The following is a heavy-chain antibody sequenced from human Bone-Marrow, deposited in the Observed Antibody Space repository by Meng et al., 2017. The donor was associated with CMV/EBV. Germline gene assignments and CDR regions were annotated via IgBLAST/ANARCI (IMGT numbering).Heavy chain of an antibody. J-gene: IGHJ4*02. CDR2: ISARSTYI. D-gene: IGHD3-3*01. CDR3: ARDPVRSASY. CDR1: GFSLSLYS. V-gene: IGHV3-21*01. Sequence: GGSLRLSCAASGFSLSLYSMNWVRHAPGKGLEWVSSISARSTYIYYADSLQGRITISRDNAKNSLYLHIHSLRAEDTAVYYCARDPVRSASYWGQGILVTVSS.